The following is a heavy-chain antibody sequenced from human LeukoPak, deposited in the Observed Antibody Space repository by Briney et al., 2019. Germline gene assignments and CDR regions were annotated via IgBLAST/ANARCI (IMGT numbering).Heavy chain of an antibody. CDR2: ISYDGSNK. CDR3: ARVSPILWFGYDY. D-gene: IGHD3-10*01. CDR1: GFTFSSYA. Sequence: PGRSLRLSCAASGFTFSSYAMHWVRQAPGKGLEWVAVISYDGSNKYYADSVKGRFTISRDNSKNTLYLQMNSLRAEDTAVYYCARVSPILWFGYDYRGQGTLVTVSS. V-gene: IGHV3-30-3*01. J-gene: IGHJ4*02.